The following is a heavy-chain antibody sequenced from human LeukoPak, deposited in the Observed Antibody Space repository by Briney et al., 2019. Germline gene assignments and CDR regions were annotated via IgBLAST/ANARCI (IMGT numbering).Heavy chain of an antibody. D-gene: IGHD3-22*01. Sequence: SQSLSLTCAIFGDRVSSNTAAWNWIRQSPSRGLEGLGSTYYRSNWYNDYAVSLRSRITINSDTSKNQFSLQLNSVTPEDTAVYYCARDPYDGSAYDSGPYFDYWGQGTPVTVSS. J-gene: IGHJ4*02. CDR2: TYYRSNWYN. CDR3: ARDPYDGSAYDSGPYFDY. V-gene: IGHV6-1*01. CDR1: GDRVSSNTAA.